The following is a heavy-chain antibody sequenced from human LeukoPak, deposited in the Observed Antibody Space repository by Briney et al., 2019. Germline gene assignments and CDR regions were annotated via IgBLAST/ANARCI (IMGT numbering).Heavy chain of an antibody. D-gene: IGHD3-3*01. Sequence: GESLEISCKGSGYSFTSYWIGWVRQMPGKGLEWMGIIYPGDSDTRYSPSFQGQVTISADKSISTAYLQWSSLKASDTAMYYCARPGTYDFWSGAFDIWGQGTMVTVSS. CDR1: GYSFTSYW. CDR3: ARPGTYDFWSGAFDI. V-gene: IGHV5-51*01. CDR2: IYPGDSDT. J-gene: IGHJ3*02.